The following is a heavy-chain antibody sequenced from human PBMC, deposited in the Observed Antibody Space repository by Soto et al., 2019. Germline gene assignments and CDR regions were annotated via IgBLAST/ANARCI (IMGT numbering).Heavy chain of an antibody. CDR3: ARLSIAARHHS. J-gene: IGHJ4*02. CDR1: GGSISSSSYY. CDR2: LYYSGST. Sequence: QLQLQESGPGLVKPSETLSLTCTVSGGSISSSSYYWGWIRQPPGKGLEWIGSLYYSGSTYYDPDLKSRVTISVDTSKNKFSLKLSSMTAADTAVYDCARLSIAARHHSLARGTLVTVSS. D-gene: IGHD6-6*01. V-gene: IGHV4-39*01.